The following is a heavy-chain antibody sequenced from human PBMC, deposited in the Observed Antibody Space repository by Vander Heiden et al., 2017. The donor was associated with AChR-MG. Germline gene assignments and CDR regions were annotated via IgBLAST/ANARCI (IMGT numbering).Heavy chain of an antibody. D-gene: IGHD3-22*01. CDR1: GGSISDYY. Sequence: QVQLQESGPGLVKPSEPLSLTCTVSGGSISDYYCSWIRPPPGKGLEWIGYSNYSGSTNYNPSLKSRVTISLDTTKNQFSLKLNSVTAADTAEYYCARGTYYYDSSGYRKVDAFDIWGQGTMVTVSS. CDR2: SNYSGST. V-gene: IGHV4-59*01. CDR3: ARGTYYYDSSGYRKVDAFDI. J-gene: IGHJ3*02.